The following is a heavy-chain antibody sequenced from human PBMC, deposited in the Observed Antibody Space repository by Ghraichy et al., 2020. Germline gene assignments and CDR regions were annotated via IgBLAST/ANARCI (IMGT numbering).Heavy chain of an antibody. CDR1: GGSISSYY. CDR2: IYYSGST. V-gene: IGHV4-59*01. Sequence: SETLSLTCTVSGGSISSYYWSWIRQPPGKGLEWIGYIYYSGSTNYNPSLKSRVTISVDTSKNQFSLKLSSVTAADTAVYYCARSDLGRSYWYFDLWGRGTLVTVSS. J-gene: IGHJ2*01. CDR3: ARSDLGRSYWYFDL. D-gene: IGHD3-16*01.